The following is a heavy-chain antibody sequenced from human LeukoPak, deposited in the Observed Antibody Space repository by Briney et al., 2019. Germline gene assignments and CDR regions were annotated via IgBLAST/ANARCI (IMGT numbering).Heavy chain of an antibody. J-gene: IGHJ4*02. Sequence: GGSLRLSCAASGFTFSSYAMHWVRQAPGKGLEWVAVISYDGSNKYYADSVKGRFTISRDNSKNTLYLQMNSLRAEDTAVYYCARGQQLAPPFGYWGQGALVTVSS. CDR1: GFTFSSYA. CDR3: ARGQQLAPPFGY. V-gene: IGHV3-30-3*01. D-gene: IGHD6-13*01. CDR2: ISYDGSNK.